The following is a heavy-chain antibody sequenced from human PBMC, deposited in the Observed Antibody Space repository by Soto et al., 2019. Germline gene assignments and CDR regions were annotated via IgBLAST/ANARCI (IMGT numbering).Heavy chain of an antibody. CDR3: ARLHGYCISSSCHRHYAMDV. CDR2: IYHSGNT. J-gene: IGHJ6*02. Sequence: SETLSLTCTVSGGSISSGGYYWSWIRQPPGKGLEWIGYIYHSGNTYYNPSLNSRVTVSVDTSKNQFSLKVTSVTAADTAVYYCARLHGYCISSSCHRHYAMDVWGQGTTVTVSS. V-gene: IGHV4-39*01. CDR1: GGSISSGGYY. D-gene: IGHD2-2*01.